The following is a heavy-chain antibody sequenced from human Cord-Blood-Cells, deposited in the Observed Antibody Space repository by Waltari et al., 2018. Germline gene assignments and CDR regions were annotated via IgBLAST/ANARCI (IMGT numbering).Heavy chain of an antibody. CDR3: AREGGYSGSYFDY. D-gene: IGHD1-26*01. J-gene: IGHJ4*02. V-gene: IGHV1-2*02. CDR1: GYTFTGYY. CDR2: INPNSGGT. Sequence: QVQLVQSGAEVKKPGASVKVSCKASGYTFTGYYMHWVRQAPGQGLVWMGWINPNSGGTNYAQKCQGRVTMTRDTSISTAYMELSRLRSDDTAVYYCAREGGYSGSYFDYWGQGTLVTVSS.